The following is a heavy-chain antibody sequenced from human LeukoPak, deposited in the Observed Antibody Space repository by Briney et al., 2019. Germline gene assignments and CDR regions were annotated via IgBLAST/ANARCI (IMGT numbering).Heavy chain of an antibody. CDR2: ISSSSAHI. CDR3: ARFETIAVGGKDY. V-gene: IGHV3-21*01. CDR1: GXTFSSYS. Sequence: GGSLRLSCAASGXTFSSYSMNWVRQTPGKGLESVSSISSSSAHIFYADSAKGRFTISRDNAKNSLFLQMNSLRAEDTAVYYCARFETIAVGGKDYWGQGTLVTVSS. J-gene: IGHJ4*02. D-gene: IGHD6-19*01.